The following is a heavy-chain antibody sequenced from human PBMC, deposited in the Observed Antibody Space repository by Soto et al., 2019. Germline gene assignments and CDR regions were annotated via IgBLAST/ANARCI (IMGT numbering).Heavy chain of an antibody. D-gene: IGHD4-17*01. Sequence: PSETLSLTCTVSGGSISSYYWSWIRQPPGKGLEWIGYIYYSWSTNYNPSLKSRVTISVDTSKNQFSLKLSSVTAADTAVYYCARHESQAVTLFDYWGQGTLVTVSS. CDR2: IYYSWST. CDR3: ARHESQAVTLFDY. J-gene: IGHJ4*02. V-gene: IGHV4-59*08. CDR1: GGSISSYY.